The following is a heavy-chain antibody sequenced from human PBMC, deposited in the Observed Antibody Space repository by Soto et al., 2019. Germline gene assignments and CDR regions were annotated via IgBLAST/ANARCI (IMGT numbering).Heavy chain of an antibody. V-gene: IGHV4-39*01. J-gene: IGHJ4*02. CDR1: GGSISSSSYY. CDR3: ASTVTTPVSFDY. D-gene: IGHD4-17*01. CDR2: IYYSGST. Sequence: SETLSLTCTVSGGSISSSSYYWGWIRQPPGKGLEWIGSIYYSGSTYYNPSLKSRVTISVDTSKNQFSLKLSSVTAADTAVYYCASTVTTPVSFDYWGQGTLVTVSS.